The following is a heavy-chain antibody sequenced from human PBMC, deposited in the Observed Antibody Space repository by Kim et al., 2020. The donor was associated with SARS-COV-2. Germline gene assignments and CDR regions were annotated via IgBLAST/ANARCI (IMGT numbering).Heavy chain of an antibody. Sequence: SETLSLTCTVSGGSVSSDSSYWSWIRQPPGKGLEWIGYIYYSGTTNYNPSLKSQVTISVDTSKNQFSLKVSSVTAADTAVYYCARDTADSWFDYWGQGTLVTVSS. D-gene: IGHD2-15*01. CDR1: GGSVSSDSSY. V-gene: IGHV4-61*01. CDR3: ARDTADSWFDY. J-gene: IGHJ4*02. CDR2: IYYSGTT.